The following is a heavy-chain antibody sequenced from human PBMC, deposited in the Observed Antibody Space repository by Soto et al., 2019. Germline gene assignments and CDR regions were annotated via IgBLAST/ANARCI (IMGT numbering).Heavy chain of an antibody. CDR1: GYSFSTYW. D-gene: IGHD3-10*01. CDR3: ARLPQFLQFGGLSSSDYYFNY. J-gene: IGHJ4*02. CDR2: IYPGDSDA. V-gene: IGHV5-51*01. Sequence: PGESLKISCTGSGYSFSTYWIAWVRQMPGKGLEWMGIIYPGDSDARYSPSFQRQVTISADTSTKTAYLQWSSLKASDTAIYYCARLPQFLQFGGLSSSDYYFNYWGPGTLVTVSS.